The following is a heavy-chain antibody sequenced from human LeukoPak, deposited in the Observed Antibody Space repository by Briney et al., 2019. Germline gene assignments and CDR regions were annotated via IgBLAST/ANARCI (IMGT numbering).Heavy chain of an antibody. D-gene: IGHD5-12*01. CDR2: ISSNGGIT. V-gene: IGHV3-64*01. J-gene: IGHJ4*02. CDR3: VGDRGGSGYYYFDL. Sequence: PGGSLRLSCAASGFTFSIYTMSWVRQAPGKGLEYISTISSNGGITYYANSVEGRFTISRDDYKNTLYLQMASLRAEDMAVYYCVGDRGGSGYYYFDLWGQGTLVTVSS. CDR1: GFTFSIYT.